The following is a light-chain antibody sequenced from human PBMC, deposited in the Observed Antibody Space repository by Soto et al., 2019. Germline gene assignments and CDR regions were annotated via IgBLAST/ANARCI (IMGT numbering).Light chain of an antibody. CDR3: ATWDGSLHAQV. CDR2: DNN. CDR1: SSNIGNNY. V-gene: IGLV1-51*01. Sequence: QSLQTHAPSVSAAPGHKVTISCSGSSSNIGNNYVSWYQQLPGTAPKLLIYDNNKRPSGIPDRFSGSKSGTSGTLDITGLHTGDDADYYCATWDGSLHAQVFGGGTKVTVL. J-gene: IGLJ2*01.